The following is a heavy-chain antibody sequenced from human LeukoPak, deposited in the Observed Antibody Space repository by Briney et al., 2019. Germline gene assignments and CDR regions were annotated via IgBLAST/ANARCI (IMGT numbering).Heavy chain of an antibody. CDR1: GFTFSDYH. Sequence: PGGSLRLSCAASGFTFSDYHMSWVRQAPGKGLEWVSYISNSGSTIYYKDSVKGRFTVSRDNAKNSLYLQMNSLRDEDTAVYFCAREGSSWYCVDYGGQGTLVAVS. V-gene: IGHV3-11*01. CDR3: AREGSSWYCVDY. CDR2: ISNSGSTI. D-gene: IGHD6-13*01. J-gene: IGHJ4*02.